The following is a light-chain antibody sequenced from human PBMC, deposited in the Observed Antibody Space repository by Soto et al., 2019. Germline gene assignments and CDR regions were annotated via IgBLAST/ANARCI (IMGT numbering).Light chain of an antibody. CDR3: MQSLQTPFT. CDR1: RSLLNTNGYNS. V-gene: IGKV2-28*01. J-gene: IGKJ2*01. CDR2: LGS. Sequence: IVMPQSPLSLPVTPGEPASMSCRSSRSLLNTNGYNSLNWYLQRPVQSPQLLIYLGSNRASGVPGRFRGSGSGTDCTLRISRVEAEDVGSYFCMQSLQTPFTFGQGKKRDIK.